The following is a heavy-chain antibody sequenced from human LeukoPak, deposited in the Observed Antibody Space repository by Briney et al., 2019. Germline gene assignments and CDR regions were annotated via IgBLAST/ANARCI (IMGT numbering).Heavy chain of an antibody. J-gene: IGHJ4*02. D-gene: IGHD3-22*01. CDR1: GFTFSSYA. CDR3: AREDYYDSSGYLDY. CDR2: ISGSGGST. V-gene: IGHV3-23*01. Sequence: GGSLRLSCAASGFTFSSYAMSWVRQAPGKGLEWVSAISGSGGSTYYADSVKGRFTISRDNAKNSLYLQMNSLRAEDTAVYYCAREDYYDSSGYLDYWGQGTLVTVSS.